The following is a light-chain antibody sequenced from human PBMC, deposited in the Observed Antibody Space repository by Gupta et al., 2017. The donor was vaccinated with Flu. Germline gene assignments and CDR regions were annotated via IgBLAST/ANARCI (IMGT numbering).Light chain of an antibody. CDR3: CSYAGSRTYV. CDR1: SSDVGSYNL. J-gene: IGLJ1*01. Sequence: TSSDVGSYNLVSWYQQHPGKAPKLMIYEGSKRPSGVSNRFSGSMSGNTASLTISGLQAEDEADYYCCSYAGSRTYVLGTGTKVTVL. CDR2: EGS. V-gene: IGLV2-23*01.